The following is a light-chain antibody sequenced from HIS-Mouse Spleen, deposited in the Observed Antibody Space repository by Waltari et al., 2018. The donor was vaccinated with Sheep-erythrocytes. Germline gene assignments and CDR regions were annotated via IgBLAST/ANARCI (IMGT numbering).Light chain of an antibody. Sequence: QSALTQPRSVSGSPGQSVTISCPGPSSDFGGYTYSSWSQHHPGQAPNLRIYDVSTRPSGVPDRFSGSKSGNTASLTISGLQAEDEADYYCCSYAGSYNHVFATGTKVTVL. J-gene: IGLJ1*01. V-gene: IGLV2-11*01. CDR1: SSDFGGYTY. CDR3: CSYAGSYNHV. CDR2: DVS.